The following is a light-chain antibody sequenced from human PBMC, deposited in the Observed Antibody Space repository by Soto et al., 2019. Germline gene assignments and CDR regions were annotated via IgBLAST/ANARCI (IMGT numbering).Light chain of an antibody. Sequence: DIQMTQSPFSLSASVGDRVTITCRASQSISSYLNWYQQKPGKAPKFLIYAASSLQSGVPSRFSGSGSGTDFTLTISSLQPEDFATYYCQQNYSPPLTFGGGTKVEIK. V-gene: IGKV1-39*01. J-gene: IGKJ4*01. CDR3: QQNYSPPLT. CDR2: AAS. CDR1: QSISSY.